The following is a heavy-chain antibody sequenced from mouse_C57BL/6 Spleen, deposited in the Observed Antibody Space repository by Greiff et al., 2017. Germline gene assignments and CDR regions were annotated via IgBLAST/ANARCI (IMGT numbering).Heavy chain of an antibody. CDR1: GYSFTGYY. CDR3: ARGAPGTGDFDY. Sequence: VQLQQSGPELVKPGASVKISCKASGYSFTGYYMNWVKQSPEKSLEWIGEINPSTGGTTYNQKFKAKATLTVDKSSSTAYMQLKSLTSEDSAVYYCARGAPGTGDFDYWGQGTTRTVSS. D-gene: IGHD4-1*01. CDR2: INPSTGGT. V-gene: IGHV1-42*01. J-gene: IGHJ2*01.